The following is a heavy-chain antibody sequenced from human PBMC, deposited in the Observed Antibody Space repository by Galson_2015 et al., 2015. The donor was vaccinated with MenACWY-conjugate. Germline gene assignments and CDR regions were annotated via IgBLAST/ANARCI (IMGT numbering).Heavy chain of an antibody. V-gene: IGHV4-34*01. CDR2: INHSGST. J-gene: IGHJ5*02. CDR1: GGSFRGYY. D-gene: IGHD6-19*01. CDR3: ASASLASSGWSNWFDP. Sequence: ETLSLPCAVYGGSFRGYYWSWIRQPPGKGLDWIGEINHSGSTNYNPSLKSRVTISVDTSKNQFSLKLSSVTAADTAVYYCASASLASSGWSNWFDPWGQGTLVTVSS.